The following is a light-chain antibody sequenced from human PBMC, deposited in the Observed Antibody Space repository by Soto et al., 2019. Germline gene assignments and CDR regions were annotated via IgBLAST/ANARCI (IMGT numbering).Light chain of an antibody. CDR3: QQYYGTPWA. V-gene: IGKV4-1*01. J-gene: IGKJ1*01. CDR1: QSILYSSNNKNH. CDR2: WAS. Sequence: DIVMTQSPDSLAVSLGERATINCKSSQSILYSSNNKNHLAWYQQKSGQPPKLLIYWASTRESGVPDRLSGSGSGTDFTLTISSLQAEDVAVYYCQQYYGTPWAFGQGTKVEVK.